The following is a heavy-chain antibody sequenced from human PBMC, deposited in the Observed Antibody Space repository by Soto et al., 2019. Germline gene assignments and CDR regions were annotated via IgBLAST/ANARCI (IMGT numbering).Heavy chain of an antibody. J-gene: IGHJ4*02. CDR1: GCPLNRGGFF. Sequence: LQESGPGPGKPSPTLSLNFTFPGCPLNRGGFFWNLTRQHPGEGLEWIGCISYGGTTSYNPSLKSRVTISVDTSKNQFSLKLSSVTAADTAVYYCSRGILVWGQGTLITVSS. V-gene: IGHV4-31*03. CDR2: ISYGGTT. D-gene: IGHD2-15*01. CDR3: SRGILV.